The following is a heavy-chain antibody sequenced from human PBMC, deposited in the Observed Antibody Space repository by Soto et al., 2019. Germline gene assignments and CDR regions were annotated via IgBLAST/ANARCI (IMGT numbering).Heavy chain of an antibody. D-gene: IGHD6-6*01. Sequence: EVQLVESGGGLVKPGGSLRLSCAASGFTFSSYSMNWVRQAPGKGLEWVSSISSSSSYIYYADSVKGRFTISRDNAKNSLYLQMNSLSAEDTGVYYCARDLYSSSARYFDYWGQGALVTVSS. J-gene: IGHJ4*02. CDR1: GFTFSSYS. CDR2: ISSSSSYI. V-gene: IGHV3-21*01. CDR3: ARDLYSSSARYFDY.